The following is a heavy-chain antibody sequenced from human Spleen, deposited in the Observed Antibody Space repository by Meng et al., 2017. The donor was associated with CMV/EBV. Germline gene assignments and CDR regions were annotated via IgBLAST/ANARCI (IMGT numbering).Heavy chain of an antibody. D-gene: IGHD3-10*01. CDR3: ARLDWVRGVIDY. CDR1: GYTFTGYY. J-gene: IGHJ4*02. Sequence: QGQLVESGGEVQKPGDSVKVSCKASGYTFTGYYMHWVRQAPGQGLEWMGWINPNSGGTNYAQKFQGRVTMNRDTSIGTAYLQWSSLKASDTAMYYCARLDWVRGVIDYWGQGTLVTVSS. CDR2: INPNSGGT. V-gene: IGHV1-2*02.